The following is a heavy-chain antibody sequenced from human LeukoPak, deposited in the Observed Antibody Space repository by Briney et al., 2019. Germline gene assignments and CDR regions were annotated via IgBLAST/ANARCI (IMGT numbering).Heavy chain of an antibody. CDR3: ARDRWSSSSSEGTFDI. Sequence: ASVKVSCKASGYTFTGYYMHWVRQAPGQGLEWMGWISVYNGNTVYAQKLRGRVTMTTDTSTSTGYMELRSLRSDDTAVYYCARDRWSSSSSEGTFDIWGQGTMVIVSS. CDR1: GYTFTGYY. CDR2: ISVYNGNT. D-gene: IGHD6-6*01. J-gene: IGHJ3*02. V-gene: IGHV1-18*04.